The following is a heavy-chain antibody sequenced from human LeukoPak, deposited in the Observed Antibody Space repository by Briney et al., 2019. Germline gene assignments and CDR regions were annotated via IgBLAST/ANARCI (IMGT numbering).Heavy chain of an antibody. CDR1: GGSISSSSYH. D-gene: IGHD3-22*01. J-gene: IGHJ3*02. CDR2: IYYSGST. CDR3: ARQLIHYYDSSGFDAFDI. Sequence: SETLSLTCTVSGGSISSSSYHWGWIRQPPGKGLEWIGSIYYSGSTYYNPSLKSRVTISVDTSKNQFSLKLSSVTAAGTAVYYCARQLIHYYDSSGFDAFDIWGQGTMVTVSS. V-gene: IGHV4-39*01.